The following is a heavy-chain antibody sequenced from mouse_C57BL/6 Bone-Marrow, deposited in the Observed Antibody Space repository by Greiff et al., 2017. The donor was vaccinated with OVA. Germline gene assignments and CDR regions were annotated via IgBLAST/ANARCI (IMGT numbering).Heavy chain of an antibody. CDR1: GFSFNTYA. Sequence: EVKLMESGGGLVQPKGSLKLSCAASGFSFNTYAMNWVRQAPGKGLEWVARIRSKSNNYATYYADSVKDRFTISRDDSESMLYLQMNNLKTEDTAMYYCVRPDCALDDWGQGTTLTVSS. J-gene: IGHJ2*01. CDR2: IRSKSNNYAT. D-gene: IGHD2-4*01. CDR3: VRPDCALDD. V-gene: IGHV10-1*01.